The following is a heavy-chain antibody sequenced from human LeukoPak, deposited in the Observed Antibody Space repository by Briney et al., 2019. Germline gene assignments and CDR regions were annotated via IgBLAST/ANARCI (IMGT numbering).Heavy chain of an antibody. CDR3: AKEGSSGWYFDYYYYMDV. J-gene: IGHJ6*03. CDR1: GFTFSSYG. CDR2: IWYDGSNK. V-gene: IGHV3-33*06. D-gene: IGHD6-19*01. Sequence: GGSLRLSCAASGFTFSSYGMHWVRQAPGEGLEWVAVIWYDGSNKYYADSVKGRFTISRDNSKNTLYLQMNSLRAEDTAVYYCAKEGSSGWYFDYYYYMDVWGKGTTVTVSS.